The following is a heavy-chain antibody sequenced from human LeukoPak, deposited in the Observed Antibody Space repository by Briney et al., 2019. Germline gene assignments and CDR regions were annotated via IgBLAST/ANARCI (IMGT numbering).Heavy chain of an antibody. CDR3: ARTQSCSRASCYDDY. CDR1: GGSFSGYY. D-gene: IGHD2-2*01. V-gene: IGHV4-34*01. Sequence: PSETLSLTCAVYGGSFSGYYWSWIRQPPGKGLEWIGEINHSGSTNYNPSLKSRVTISVDTSKNQFSLKLSSVTAADTATYYCARTQSCSRASCYDDYWGQGTLVTVSS. J-gene: IGHJ4*02. CDR2: INHSGST.